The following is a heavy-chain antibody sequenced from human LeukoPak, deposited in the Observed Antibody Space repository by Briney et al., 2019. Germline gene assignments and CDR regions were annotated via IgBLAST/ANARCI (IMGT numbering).Heavy chain of an antibody. Sequence: PGGSLRLSCAASGFTFSRDWMTWVRQAPGKGLEWVANIKQDGSEKYYVDSVKGRFTISRDNARNSLYLQMNSLRAEDTAVYYCARGQLPGNYWGQGILVTVAS. CDR3: ARGQLPGNY. J-gene: IGHJ4*02. V-gene: IGHV3-7*04. CDR1: GFTFSRDW. CDR2: IKQDGSEK. D-gene: IGHD2-2*01.